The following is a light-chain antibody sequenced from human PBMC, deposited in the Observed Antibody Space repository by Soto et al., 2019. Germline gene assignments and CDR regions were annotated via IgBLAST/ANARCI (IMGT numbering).Light chain of an antibody. CDR1: QSVSNN. V-gene: IGKV3-15*01. CDR2: GAS. Sequence: EIVMTQSPATLSVSPGERATISCSASQSVSNNLAWYQQKPGQAPRLLMYGASTRATGIPARFSGSGSGTEFTLTITSLQPEDFAVYYCQQYNYLITFGQGTRLEIK. CDR3: QQYNYLIT. J-gene: IGKJ5*01.